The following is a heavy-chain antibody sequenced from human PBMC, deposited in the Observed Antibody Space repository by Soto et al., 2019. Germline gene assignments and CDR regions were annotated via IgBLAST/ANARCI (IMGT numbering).Heavy chain of an antibody. CDR3: ARGVGQQLVMGWFDP. Sequence: PSETLSLTCTVSGGSISSYYWSWIRQPPGKGLEWIGYIYYSGSTNYNPSLKSRVTISVDTSKNQFSLKLSSVTAADTAVYYCARGVGQQLVMGWFDPWGQGTLVTVSS. CDR2: IYYSGST. CDR1: GGSISSYY. D-gene: IGHD6-13*01. V-gene: IGHV4-59*01. J-gene: IGHJ5*02.